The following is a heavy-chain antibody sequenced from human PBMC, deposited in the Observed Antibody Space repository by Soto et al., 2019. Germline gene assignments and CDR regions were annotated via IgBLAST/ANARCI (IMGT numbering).Heavy chain of an antibody. CDR2: ISYDGSNK. V-gene: IGHV3-30-3*01. Sequence: QVQLVESGGGVVQPGRSLRLSCAASGFTFSSYAMHWVRQAPGKGLEWVAVISYDGSNKYYADSVKGRFTISRDNSKNTLYLQMNSLRAEDTAVYYCARDGGGYCSSTSRYAGIRYFDLWGRGTLVTVSS. CDR1: GFTFSSYA. CDR3: ARDGGGYCSSTSRYAGIRYFDL. J-gene: IGHJ2*01. D-gene: IGHD2-2*01.